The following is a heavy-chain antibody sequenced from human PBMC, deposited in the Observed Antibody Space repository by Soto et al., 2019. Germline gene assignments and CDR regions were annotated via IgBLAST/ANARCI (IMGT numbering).Heavy chain of an antibody. V-gene: IGHV4-34*01. Sequence: QVQLQQWGAGLLKPSETLSLTCAVYGGSFSGYYWSWIRQPPGKGLEWIGEINHSGSTNYNPSLKSRVTISVDTSNNQFSLKLCSVPASDTAVYYCARGPIDRAWAHYYGSVSYYLKGTLFAYWGQGTLVTVSP. CDR3: ARGPIDRAWAHYYGSVSYYLKGTLFAY. J-gene: IGHJ4*02. D-gene: IGHD3-10*01. CDR1: GGSFSGYY. CDR2: INHSGST.